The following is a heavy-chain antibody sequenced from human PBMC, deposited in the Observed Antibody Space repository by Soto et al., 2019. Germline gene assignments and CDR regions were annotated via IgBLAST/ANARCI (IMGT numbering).Heavy chain of an antibody. D-gene: IGHD5-18*01. CDR2: ISLNRAYI. V-gene: IGHV3-21*01. CDR3: TRDAPRDSTARGWFDP. Sequence: RGALRVSSVSSVVTVRIFTMNRVRKKKGKGLDLAPKISLNRAYIYYTDALSGRFTISRDDSKNSLHLQMNSLRAEDTAVYYCTRDAPRDSTARGWFDPSGPRTMVPVSS. J-gene: IGHJ5*02. CDR1: VVTVRIFT.